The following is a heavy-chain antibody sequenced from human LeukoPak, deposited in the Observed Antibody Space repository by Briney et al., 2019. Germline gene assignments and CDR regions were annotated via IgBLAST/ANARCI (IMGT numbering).Heavy chain of an antibody. CDR2: IYYSGST. V-gene: IGHV4-39*01. J-gene: IGHJ3*02. Sequence: SETPSLTCTVSGGSISTHNYYWGWIRQPPGKGLEWIGSIYYSGSTFYNPSLKSRLTISVDTSRNQFSLKLNSVTAADTAVYYCARNQTTAHQMRQRAFDIWGQGTLVTVSS. D-gene: IGHD1-14*01. CDR3: ARNQTTAHQMRQRAFDI. CDR1: GGSISTHNYY.